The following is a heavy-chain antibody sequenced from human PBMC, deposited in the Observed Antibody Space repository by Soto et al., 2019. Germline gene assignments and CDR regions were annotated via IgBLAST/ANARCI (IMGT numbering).Heavy chain of an antibody. D-gene: IGHD5-18*01. Sequence: QVQLQESGPGLVKPSQTLSLTCTVSGGSISSGDYYWSWIRQPPGKGLEWIGYIFYSGSTYYTPSLKSRVTISVDTSKNQFSLKLTSVTAADTAVYYCARWIQLWSPIGRHYRYGDVWGQGTTVTVSS. CDR1: GGSISSGDYY. CDR3: ARWIQLWSPIGRHYRYGDV. J-gene: IGHJ6*02. V-gene: IGHV4-30-4*01. CDR2: IFYSGST.